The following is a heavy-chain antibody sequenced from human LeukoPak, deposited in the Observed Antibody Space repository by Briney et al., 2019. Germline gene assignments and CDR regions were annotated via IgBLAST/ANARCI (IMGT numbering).Heavy chain of an antibody. Sequence: EGSLRLSCAASGFTFSDYYMSWIRQAPGKGLEWVSYISSSGSTIYYAESVKGRFTISRDNAKNSLYLQMNSLRAEDTAVYHCARGYRWLQLSIRCPFDYWGQGTLVTVSS. CDR3: ARGYRWLQLSIRCPFDY. CDR2: ISSSGSTI. V-gene: IGHV3-11*01. D-gene: IGHD5-24*01. J-gene: IGHJ4*02. CDR1: GFTFSDYY.